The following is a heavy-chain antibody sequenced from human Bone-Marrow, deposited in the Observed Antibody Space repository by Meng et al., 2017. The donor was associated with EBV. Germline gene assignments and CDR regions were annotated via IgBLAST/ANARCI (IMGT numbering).Heavy chain of an antibody. V-gene: IGHV4-61*01. CDR3: AKSSSSTPGVVDY. J-gene: IGHJ4*02. CDR1: VAAVSGGTFH. Sequence: VHPQESGPGLVKPSETLSLPCTGSVAAVSGGTFHWSWIRQPPGKELEWICYIYDGVTTIYTPSLKSRVTIFLDTSRNQFSLGLRSVTTADTAVYYCAKSSSSTPGVVDYWGQGTLVTVSS. D-gene: IGHD6-6*01. CDR2: IYDGVTT.